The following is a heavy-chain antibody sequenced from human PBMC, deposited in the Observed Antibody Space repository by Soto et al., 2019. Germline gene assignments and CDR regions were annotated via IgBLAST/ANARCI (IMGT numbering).Heavy chain of an antibody. D-gene: IGHD1-26*01. Sequence: SETLSLTCTVSGASITFGGYSWSWIRQTPGKGLEWIGYINHLETTFYNPSFESRLTLSIDRAKNQFSLKLHSMSAADRAVYFCARGGGSDSSDYWGQGILVTVSS. J-gene: IGHJ4*02. CDR3: ARGGGSDSSDY. CDR2: INHLETT. CDR1: GASITFGGYS. V-gene: IGHV4-30-2*01.